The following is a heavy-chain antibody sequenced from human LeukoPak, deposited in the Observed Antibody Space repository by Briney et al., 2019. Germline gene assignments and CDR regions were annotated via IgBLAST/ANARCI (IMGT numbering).Heavy chain of an antibody. CDR2: ISYDGSNK. Sequence: GGSLRLSCAASGFTFSSYGMHWVRQAPGKGLEWVAVISYDGSNKYYADSVKGRFTISRDSSKNTLYLQMNSLRAEDTAVYYCAKEGNIWGQGTLVTVSS. CDR1: GFTFSSYG. V-gene: IGHV3-30*18. J-gene: IGHJ4*02. D-gene: IGHD1/OR15-1a*01. CDR3: AKEGNI.